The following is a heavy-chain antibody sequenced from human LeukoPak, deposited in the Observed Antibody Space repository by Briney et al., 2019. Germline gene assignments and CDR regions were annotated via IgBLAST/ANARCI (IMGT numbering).Heavy chain of an antibody. V-gene: IGHV4-31*03. CDR3: ARGRFDPYCSGGSCWFDY. J-gene: IGHJ4*02. Sequence: PSQTLSLTCTVSGGSISSGGYYWSWIRQHPGKGLEWIGYIYYSGSTYYNPSLKSRVTISVDTSKNQFSLKLSSVTAADTAVYYCARGRFDPYCSGGSCWFDYWGQGTLVTVSS. CDR2: IYYSGST. D-gene: IGHD2-15*01. CDR1: GGSISSGGYY.